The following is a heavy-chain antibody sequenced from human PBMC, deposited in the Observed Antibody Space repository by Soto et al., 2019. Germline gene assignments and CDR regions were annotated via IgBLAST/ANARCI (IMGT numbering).Heavy chain of an antibody. J-gene: IGHJ6*02. D-gene: IGHD3-9*01. CDR1: GFTFGDYA. CDR2: IRSKAYGGTT. CDR3: TRMDPLTGAYYYYYGMDV. Sequence: GGSLRLSCTASGFTFGDYAMSWVRQAPGKGLEWVGFIRSKAYGGTTEYAASVKGRFTISRDDSKSIAYLQMNSLKTEDTAVYYCTRMDPLTGAYYYYYGMDVWGQGTTVTVSS. V-gene: IGHV3-49*04.